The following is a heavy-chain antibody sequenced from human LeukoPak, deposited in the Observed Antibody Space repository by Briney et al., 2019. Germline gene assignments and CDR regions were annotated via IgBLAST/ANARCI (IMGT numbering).Heavy chain of an antibody. CDR1: GFSISSGGYS. Sequence: SETLSLTCAGSGFSISSGGYSWRWLRQPPGKGLEWSGYIYHSGSTYYNPSLKSRVTISVDRSKNQFSLKLSSVTAADTAVYYCARERYFDWRIDYWGQGTLVTVSS. CDR3: ARERYFDWRIDY. J-gene: IGHJ4*02. V-gene: IGHV4-30-2*01. CDR2: IYHSGST. D-gene: IGHD3-9*01.